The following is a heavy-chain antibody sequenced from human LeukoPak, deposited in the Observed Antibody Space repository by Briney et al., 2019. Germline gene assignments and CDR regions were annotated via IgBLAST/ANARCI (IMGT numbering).Heavy chain of an antibody. CDR1: GFTFSSYW. CDR2: IKQDGSEK. V-gene: IGHV3-7*01. CDR3: ARAPPGSGWYYWFYFDY. Sequence: PGGSLRLSCAASGFTFSSYWMSWVRQAPGKGLEWVANIKQDGSEKYYVDSVKGRFTISRDNAKNSLYLQMNSLRAEDTAVYYCARAPPGSGWYYWFYFDYWGQGTLVTVSS. J-gene: IGHJ4*02. D-gene: IGHD6-19*01.